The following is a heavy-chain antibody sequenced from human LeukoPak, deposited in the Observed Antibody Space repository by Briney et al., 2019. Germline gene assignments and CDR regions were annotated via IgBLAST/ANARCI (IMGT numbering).Heavy chain of an antibody. J-gene: IGHJ6*03. CDR1: GGSFSGYY. Sequence: PSETLSLTCAVYGGSFSGYYWSWIRQPPGKGLEWIGEINHSGSTNYNPSLKSRVTISVDTSKNQFSLKLSSVTAADTAVYYCARGPYYYGSGRFSYYYYMDVWGKGTTVTVSS. CDR3: ARGPYYYGSGRFSYYYYMDV. D-gene: IGHD3-10*01. CDR2: INHSGST. V-gene: IGHV4-34*01.